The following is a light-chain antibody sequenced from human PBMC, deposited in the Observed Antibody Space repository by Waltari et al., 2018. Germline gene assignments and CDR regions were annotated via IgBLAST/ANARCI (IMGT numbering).Light chain of an antibody. CDR1: QSLLHRNGNNY. CDR3: MQSLQTLWT. J-gene: IGKJ1*01. V-gene: IGKV2-28*01. CDR2: LCS. Sequence: DIVVTQSPLSLPVTPGEPASISCRSSQSLLHRNGNNYLDWSLQKPGQSPQLLIYLCSNRASGVPDRFSGSGSGTDFTLRISRVEAEDVGVYYCMQSLQTLWTFGPGTKVEIK.